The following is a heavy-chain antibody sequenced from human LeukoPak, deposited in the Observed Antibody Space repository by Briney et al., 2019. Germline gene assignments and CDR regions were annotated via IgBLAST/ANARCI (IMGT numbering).Heavy chain of an antibody. CDR3: AGGDSSGYWYYFDY. J-gene: IGHJ4*02. Sequence: GGSLRLSCAASGFTFSSYSMNWVRQAPGKGLEWVSSISSSSSYIYYADSVKGRFTISRDNAKNSLYLQMNSLRAEDTAVYYCAGGDSSGYWYYFDYWGQGTLVTVSS. CDR1: GFTFSSYS. CDR2: ISSSSSYI. D-gene: IGHD3-22*01. V-gene: IGHV3-21*01.